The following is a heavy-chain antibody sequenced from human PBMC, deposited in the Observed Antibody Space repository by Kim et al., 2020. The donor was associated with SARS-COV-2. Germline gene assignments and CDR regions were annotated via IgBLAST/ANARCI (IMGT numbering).Heavy chain of an antibody. CDR3: AKVTSGNSGWFEYFQH. CDR2: IRDSGGST. CDR1: GFTFNNYA. J-gene: IGHJ1*01. Sequence: GGSLRLSCAASGFTFNNYAMSWVRQAPGKGLEWVSGIRDSGGSTKYADSVKGRLSISRDNSKNTLYLQMDSLRAEDTAVYYCAKVTSGNSGWFEYFQHWGQGTLVTVSS. D-gene: IGHD6-19*01. V-gene: IGHV3-23*01.